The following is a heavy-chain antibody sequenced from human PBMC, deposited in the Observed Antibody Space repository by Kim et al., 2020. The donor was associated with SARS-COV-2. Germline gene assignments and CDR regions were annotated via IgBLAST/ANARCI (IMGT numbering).Heavy chain of an antibody. CDR2: T. J-gene: IGHJ4*02. V-gene: IGHV3-74*01. Sequence: TNYAGSVKCRFSISRHNAKNTLYLHMNSLRAEDTAVYYCARIISGAGNYWGQGTLVTVSS. D-gene: IGHD6-19*01. CDR3: ARIISGAGNY.